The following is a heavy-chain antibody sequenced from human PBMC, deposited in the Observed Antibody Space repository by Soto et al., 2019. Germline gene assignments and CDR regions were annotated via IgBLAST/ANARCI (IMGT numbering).Heavy chain of an antibody. CDR2: ITSSGAHT. J-gene: IGHJ4*02. D-gene: IGHD3-22*01. CDR1: GFIFSTYA. Sequence: PGGSLRLSCAASGFIFSTYAMSWVCQAPGKGLEWVSAITSSGAHTYYGDAVKGRFTISRDNSKNTLYLQMNSLRAEDTAVYFCAKPRPYDDSGDYWGQGTLVTVSS. CDR3: AKPRPYDDSGDY. V-gene: IGHV3-23*01.